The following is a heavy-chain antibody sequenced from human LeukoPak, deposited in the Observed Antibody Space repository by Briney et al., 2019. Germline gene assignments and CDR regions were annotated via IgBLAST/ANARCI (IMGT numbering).Heavy chain of an antibody. J-gene: IGHJ4*02. CDR1: GGSISGYY. CDR2: IFYSGST. D-gene: IGHD2-15*01. Sequence: SETLSLTCTVSGGSISGYYWSWIRQPPGKGLEWIGYIFYSGSTNYNPSLKSRVTISVDTSKNQFSLKLSSVTAADTAVYYCARGRLDGGSINYFDYWGQGTLVTVSS. V-gene: IGHV4-59*08. CDR3: ARGRLDGGSINYFDY.